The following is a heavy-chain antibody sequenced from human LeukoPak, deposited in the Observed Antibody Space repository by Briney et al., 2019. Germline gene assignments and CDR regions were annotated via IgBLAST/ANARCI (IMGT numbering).Heavy chain of an antibody. CDR3: ARDWDGYSSSWFAFDI. Sequence: GGALRLSCAASGFTFSSYSMNWVRQAPGKGVEWVSYISSSSSYIYYADSVKGRFTISRDNAKNSLYLQVNSLRAEDKAVYYCARDWDGYSSSWFAFDIWGQGTMVTVSS. CDR2: ISSSSSYI. D-gene: IGHD6-13*01. V-gene: IGHV3-21*05. J-gene: IGHJ3*02. CDR1: GFTFSSYS.